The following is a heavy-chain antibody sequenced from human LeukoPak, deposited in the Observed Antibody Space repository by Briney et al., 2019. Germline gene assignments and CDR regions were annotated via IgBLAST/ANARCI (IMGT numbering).Heavy chain of an antibody. Sequence: SETLSLTCTVSGGSISSSSYYWGWIRQPPGKGLEWIGSIYYSGSTYYNPSLKSRVTISVDTSKNQFSLKLSSVTAADTAVYYCATQKCSHSCYGLIDYYYYMDVWGKGTTVTVSS. J-gene: IGHJ6*03. D-gene: IGHD2-2*01. CDR3: ATQKCSHSCYGLIDYYYYMDV. CDR1: GGSISSSSYY. V-gene: IGHV4-39*01. CDR2: IYYSGST.